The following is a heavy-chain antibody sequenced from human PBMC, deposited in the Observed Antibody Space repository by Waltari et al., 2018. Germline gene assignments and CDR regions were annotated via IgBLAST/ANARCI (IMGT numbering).Heavy chain of an antibody. J-gene: IGHJ4*02. D-gene: IGHD2-15*01. V-gene: IGHV3-74*01. Sequence: EVQLVESGGGLVQPGGSLSLSCAASGFTFSSYGKPWVRQAPGKGLVWVSRINSDGSSTSYADSVKGRFTISRDNAKNTLYLQMNSLRAEDTAVYYCARISWGSRVLAAPFDYWGQGTLVTVSS. CDR1: GFTFSSYG. CDR3: ARISWGSRVLAAPFDY. CDR2: INSDGSST.